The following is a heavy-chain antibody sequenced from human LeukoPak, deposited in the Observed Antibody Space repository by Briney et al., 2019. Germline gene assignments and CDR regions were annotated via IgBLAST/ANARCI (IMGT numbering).Heavy chain of an antibody. J-gene: IGHJ4*02. CDR1: GYSFTSYW. CDR3: ARQYYYGSGTAATTFDY. V-gene: IGHV5-51*01. CDR2: IYPGDSDT. Sequence: GESLKISCKGSGYSFTSYWIGWVRQMPGKGLEWMGIIYPGDSDTRYSPSFQGQVTISADKSISTAYLQWSSLKASDTAMYYCARQYYYGSGTAATTFDYWGQGTLVTVSS. D-gene: IGHD3-10*01.